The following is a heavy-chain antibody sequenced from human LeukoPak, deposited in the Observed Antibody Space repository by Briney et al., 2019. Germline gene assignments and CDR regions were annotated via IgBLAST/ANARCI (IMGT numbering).Heavy chain of an antibody. CDR3: ARVGYDFWSGYYNYYYMDV. D-gene: IGHD3-3*01. Sequence: PGGSLRLSCAASGFTFSSYWMHWVRQAPGKGLVWVSRINSDGSSTSYADSVKGRFTISRDNAKNTLYLQMNSLRAEDTAVYYCARVGYDFWSGYYNYYYMDVWGKGTTVTVSS. CDR2: INSDGSST. CDR1: GFTFSSYW. J-gene: IGHJ6*03. V-gene: IGHV3-74*01.